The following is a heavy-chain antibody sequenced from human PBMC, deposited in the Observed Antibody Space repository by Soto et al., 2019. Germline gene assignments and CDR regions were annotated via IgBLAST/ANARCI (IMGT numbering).Heavy chain of an antibody. Sequence: QVQLMQSGAEVKKPGASVKVSCKASGDTFTDYYIHWVRQAPGQGLEWMGTVNPSGGNTTYAQHSPGKVTMTGDTSTSPLYMELTILTSDDTAIYYCARGGHVVVVTAVLDYWGQGTLITVSP. J-gene: IGHJ4*02. CDR1: GDTFTDYY. CDR2: VNPSGGNT. CDR3: ARGGHVVVVTAVLDY. D-gene: IGHD2-21*02. V-gene: IGHV1-46*01.